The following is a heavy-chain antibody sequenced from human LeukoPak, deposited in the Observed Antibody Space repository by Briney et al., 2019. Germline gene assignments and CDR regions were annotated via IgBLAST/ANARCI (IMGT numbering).Heavy chain of an antibody. V-gene: IGHV3-11*01. D-gene: IGHD3-9*01. CDR3: ARSIGLTGGGVDV. J-gene: IGHJ6*02. Sequence: PGGSLRLSCAASGFTFSDYNMNWVRQAPGKGLEWVSYITNGGSTIHHADSVKGRFTISRDNAKKTLYLQMNSLRAEDAAVYYCARSIGLTGGGVDVWGQGTTVTVSS. CDR1: GFTFSDYN. CDR2: ITNGGSTI.